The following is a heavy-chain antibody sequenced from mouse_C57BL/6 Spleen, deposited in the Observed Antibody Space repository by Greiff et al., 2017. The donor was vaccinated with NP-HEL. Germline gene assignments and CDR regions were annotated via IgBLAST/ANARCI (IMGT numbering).Heavy chain of an antibody. V-gene: IGHV5-16*01. CDR2: INYDGSST. J-gene: IGHJ3*01. CDR3: ARGGYYGNSFAY. Sequence: EVQVVESEGGLVQPGSSMKLSCTASGFTFSDYYMAWVRQVPEKGLEWVANINYDGSSTYYLDSLKSRFIISRDNAKNILYLQMSSLKSEDTATYYCARGGYYGNSFAYWGQGTLVTVSA. D-gene: IGHD2-1*01. CDR1: GFTFSDYY.